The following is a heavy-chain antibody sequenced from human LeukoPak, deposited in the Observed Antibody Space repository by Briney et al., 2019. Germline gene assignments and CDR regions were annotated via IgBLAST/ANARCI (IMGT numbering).Heavy chain of an antibody. CDR2: ISYDGSNK. CDR3: ARDRTRDGYNQGRVFDY. Sequence: PGGSLRLSYAASGFTFSSYAMHWVRQAPGKGLEWVAVISYDGSNKYYADSVKGRFTISRDNSKNTLYLQMNSLRAEDTAVYYCARDRTRDGYNQGRVFDYWGQGTLVTVSS. V-gene: IGHV3-30*04. CDR1: GFTFSSYA. J-gene: IGHJ4*02. D-gene: IGHD5-24*01.